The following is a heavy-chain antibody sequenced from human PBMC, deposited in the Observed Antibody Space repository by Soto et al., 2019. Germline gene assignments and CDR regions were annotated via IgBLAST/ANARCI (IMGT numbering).Heavy chain of an antibody. CDR2: ISSSSSYI. CDR1: GFTFSSYS. J-gene: IGHJ4*02. V-gene: IGHV3-21*01. CDR3: AREGGSYRDPIDY. D-gene: IGHD1-26*01. Sequence: KPGGSLRLSCAASGFTFSSYSMNWVRQAPGKGLEWVSSISSSSSYIYYADSVKGRFTISRDNAKNSLYLQMNSLRAEDTAVYYWAREGGSYRDPIDYWGQGTPVTVS.